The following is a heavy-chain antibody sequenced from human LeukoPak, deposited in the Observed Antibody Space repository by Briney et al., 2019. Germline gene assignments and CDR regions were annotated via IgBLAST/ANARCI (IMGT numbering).Heavy chain of an antibody. J-gene: IGHJ5*02. CDR1: GFTFRDFH. CDR2: ISSGGSTM. Sequence: GGSLRLSCSTLGFTFRDFHMNWLRQVPGKGLQHVADISSGGSTMYYADSVVGRFTISRDDASDLLFLQMDRLREDDTAFYYCVRDPHAGILDPWGQGTLVTVSS. CDR3: VRDPHAGILDP. V-gene: IGHV3-48*02.